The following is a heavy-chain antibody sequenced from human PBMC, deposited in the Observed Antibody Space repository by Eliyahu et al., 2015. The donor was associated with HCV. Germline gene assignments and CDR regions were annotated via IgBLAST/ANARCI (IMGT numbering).Heavy chain of an antibody. V-gene: IGHV4-34*01. Sequence: QVQLQQWGAGLLKPSETLSLTCAVYGGSFSGYYWSWIRQPPGKGLEWIGEINHSGSTNYNPSLKSRVTISVDTSKNQFSLKLSSVTAADTAVYYCAREPPRGNWFDPWGQGTLVTVSS. CDR3: AREPPRGNWFDP. D-gene: IGHD3-10*01. CDR1: GGSFSGYY. J-gene: IGHJ5*02. CDR2: INHSGST.